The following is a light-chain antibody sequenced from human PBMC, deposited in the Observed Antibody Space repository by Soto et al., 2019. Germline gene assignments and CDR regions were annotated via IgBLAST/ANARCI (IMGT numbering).Light chain of an antibody. V-gene: IGLV1-40*01. CDR2: GNS. CDR3: RSYDSSLSGYWV. J-gene: IGLJ3*02. Sequence: QSVLTQPPSVSGAPGQRVTISCTGSSSNIGAGYDVYWYQQLPGTAPKLLIYGNSNRPSGVPDRFSGSKSGTSASLAMTGLQAEDEADYYCRSYDSSLSGYWVFGGGTKVTVL. CDR1: SSNIGAGYD.